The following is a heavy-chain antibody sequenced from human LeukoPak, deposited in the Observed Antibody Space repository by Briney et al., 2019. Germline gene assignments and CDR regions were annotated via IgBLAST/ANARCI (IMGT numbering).Heavy chain of an antibody. CDR1: GYTFTGYY. J-gene: IGHJ4*02. Sequence: ASVKVSCKASGYTFTGYYMHWVRQAPGQGLEWMGWINPNSGGTNYAQKFQGRVTMTRDTSISTAYMELSRLRSDDTAVYYCAREAPIVATISFDYWGQGTLVTVSS. CDR2: INPNSGGT. CDR3: AREAPIVATISFDY. V-gene: IGHV1-2*02. D-gene: IGHD5-12*01.